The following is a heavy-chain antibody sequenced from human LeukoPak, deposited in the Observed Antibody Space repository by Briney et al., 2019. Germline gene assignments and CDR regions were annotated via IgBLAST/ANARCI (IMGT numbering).Heavy chain of an antibody. Sequence: NPSETLPLTCTVSGGSISSYYWSWIRQPPGKGLEWIGYIYYLGSTNYNPSLKSRVTTSVDTSKNQFSLKLSSVTAADTAVYYCARYLGNSDAFDIWGQGTMVTVSS. CDR2: IYYLGST. J-gene: IGHJ3*02. CDR3: ARYLGNSDAFDI. CDR1: GGSISSYY. V-gene: IGHV4-59*08. D-gene: IGHD4-23*01.